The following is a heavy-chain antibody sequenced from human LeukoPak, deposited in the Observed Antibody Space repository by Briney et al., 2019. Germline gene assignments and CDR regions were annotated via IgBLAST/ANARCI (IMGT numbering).Heavy chain of an antibody. CDR2: INPNSGGT. J-gene: IGHJ4*02. Sequence: ASVKVSCKASGGTFSSYAISWVRQAPGQGLEWMGWINPNSGGTNYAQKFQGWVTMTRDTSISTAYMELSRLRSDDTAVYYCARGTRITIFGVVIWSGSYFDYWGQGTLVTVSS. D-gene: IGHD3-3*01. CDR3: ARGTRITIFGVVIWSGSYFDY. V-gene: IGHV1-2*04. CDR1: GGTFSSYA.